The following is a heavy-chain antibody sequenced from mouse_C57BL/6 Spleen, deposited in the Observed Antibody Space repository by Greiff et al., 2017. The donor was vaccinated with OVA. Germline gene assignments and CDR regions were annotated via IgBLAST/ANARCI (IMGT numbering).Heavy chain of an antibody. D-gene: IGHD4-1*01. CDR1: GYTFTSYW. Sequence: VQLQQPGAELVKPGASVKLSCKASGYTFTSYWMQWVKQRPGQGLEWIGEIDPSDSYTNYNQKFKGKATLTVDTSSSTAYMQLSSLTSEDSAVYYCAELTGAWFAYWGQGTLVTVSA. CDR2: IDPSDSYT. V-gene: IGHV1-50*01. J-gene: IGHJ3*01. CDR3: AELTGAWFAY.